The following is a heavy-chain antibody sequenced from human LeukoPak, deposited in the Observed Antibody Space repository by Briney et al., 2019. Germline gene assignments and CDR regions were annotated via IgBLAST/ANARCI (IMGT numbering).Heavy chain of an antibody. J-gene: IGHJ6*02. CDR2: TIPILGIA. CDR1: GGTFSSYA. Sequence: GASVKLSCKASGGTFSSYAISWVRQAPGQGLEWMGRTIPILGIATYAQKFQGRVTITADKSASTAYMELSSLRSDDTAVYYCARGRVRFLEWLPTDYGDYYYYYGMDVWGQGTTVTVSS. V-gene: IGHV1-69*04. CDR3: ARGRVRFLEWLPTDYGDYYYYYGMDV. D-gene: IGHD3-3*01.